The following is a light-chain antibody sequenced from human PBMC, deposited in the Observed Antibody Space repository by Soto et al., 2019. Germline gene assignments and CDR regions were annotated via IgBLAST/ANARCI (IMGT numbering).Light chain of an antibody. CDR2: KDN. J-gene: IGLJ1*01. V-gene: IGLV3-25*03. Sequence: SYELTQSPSVSVSPGQTARITCPGDALPKKYVYWYQLMPGQAPLLIVYKDNERPSGIPERFSGSSSGPTATLTISGVQAEDEADYYCQSIDGTGSLYVFGGGTKVTVL. CDR3: QSIDGTGSLYV. CDR1: ALPKKY.